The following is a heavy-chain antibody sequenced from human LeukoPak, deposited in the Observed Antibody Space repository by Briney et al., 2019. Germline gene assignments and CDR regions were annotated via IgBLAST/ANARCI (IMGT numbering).Heavy chain of an antibody. Sequence: PSETLSLTCAVYGGSFSGYYWSGIRQPPGKGLEWIGYIYYSGSTYYNPSLKSRVTISVDTSKNQFSLKLSSVTAADTAVYYCARVRRMTGAFDIWGQGTMVTVSS. D-gene: IGHD4-17*01. V-gene: IGHV4-30-4*08. J-gene: IGHJ3*02. CDR3: ARVRRMTGAFDI. CDR1: GGSFSGYY. CDR2: IYYSGST.